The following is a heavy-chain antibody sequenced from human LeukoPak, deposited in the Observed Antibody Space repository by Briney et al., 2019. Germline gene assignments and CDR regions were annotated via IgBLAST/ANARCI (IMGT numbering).Heavy chain of an antibody. V-gene: IGHV4-39*01. CDR2: MYYSGST. D-gene: IGHD3-10*01. Sequence: SETLSLTCTVSGASISSSTYYWGWIRQPPGKGLEWIGSMYYSGSTYYNPSLKSRVTIAVNTSKNQFSLKLTSVTAADTAVYYCARHAEPKLLWFGEPDNWFDPWGPGTLVTVSS. CDR1: GASISSSTYY. J-gene: IGHJ5*02. CDR3: ARHAEPKLLWFGEPDNWFDP.